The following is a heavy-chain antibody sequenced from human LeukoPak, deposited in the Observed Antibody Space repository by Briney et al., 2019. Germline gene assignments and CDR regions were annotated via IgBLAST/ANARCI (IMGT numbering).Heavy chain of an antibody. D-gene: IGHD4-17*01. CDR2: IYHSGST. CDR3: ARGHEDYGDYLLWFDP. Sequence: SETLSLTCAVSGGSISSSNWWSWVRQPPGKGLEWIGEIYHSGSTNYNPSLKSRVTISVDTSKNQFSLKLSSVTAADTAVYYCARGHEDYGDYLLWFDPWGQGTLVTVSS. CDR1: GGSISSSNW. J-gene: IGHJ5*02. V-gene: IGHV4-4*02.